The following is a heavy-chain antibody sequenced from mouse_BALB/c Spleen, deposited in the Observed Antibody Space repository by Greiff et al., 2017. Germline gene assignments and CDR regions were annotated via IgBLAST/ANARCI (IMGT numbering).Heavy chain of an antibody. CDR1: GFTFSSYT. Sequence: DVRLVESGGGLVQPGGSLKLSCAASGFTFSSYTMSWVRQTPEKRLEWVAYISNGGGSTYYPDTVKGRFTISRDNAKNTLYLQMSSLKSEDTAMYYCARYYEAMDYWGQGTSVTVSA. J-gene: IGHJ4*01. CDR3: ARYYEAMDY. V-gene: IGHV5-12-2*01. D-gene: IGHD2-4*01. CDR2: ISNGGGST.